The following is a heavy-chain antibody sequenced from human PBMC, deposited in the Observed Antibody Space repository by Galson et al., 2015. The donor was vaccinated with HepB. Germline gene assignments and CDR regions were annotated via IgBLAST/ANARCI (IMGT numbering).Heavy chain of an antibody. Sequence: SVKVSCKASGGTFSTYAISWVRQAPGHGLEWMGGITPLFGTAKYAPKFQGRVTITADESTSTAYMELSSLRSEDTAVYYCVGNRNFGVVGARMNYWGQGTLVTVSS. J-gene: IGHJ4*02. CDR3: VGNRNFGVVGARMNY. V-gene: IGHV1-69*13. CDR2: ITPLFGTA. CDR1: GGTFSTYA. D-gene: IGHD3-3*02.